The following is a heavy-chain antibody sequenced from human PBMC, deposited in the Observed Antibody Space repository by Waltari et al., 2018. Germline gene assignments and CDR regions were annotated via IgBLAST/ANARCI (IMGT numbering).Heavy chain of an antibody. J-gene: IGHJ4*02. CDR3: ASGGYQLPPLIP. CDR2: IYYSGST. Sequence: QLQLQESGPGLVKPSETLSLTCTVSGGSISSSMYYWGRIRQPPGKGLEWMGSIYYSGSTYYNPSLKSRVTISVDTSKNQFSLKLSSVTAADTAVYYCASGGYQLPPLIPWGQGTLVTVSS. V-gene: IGHV4-39*01. CDR1: GGSISSSMYY. D-gene: IGHD2-2*01.